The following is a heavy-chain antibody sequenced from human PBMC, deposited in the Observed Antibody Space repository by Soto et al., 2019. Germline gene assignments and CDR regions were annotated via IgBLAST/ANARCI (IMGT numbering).Heavy chain of an antibody. CDR3: VRGTSDWYGVDF. CDR1: GFTFSRHW. J-gene: IGHJ4*02. Sequence: EVHLVESGGGLVQPGGSLRLSCAVSGFTFSRHWMHWVRQAPGKGLQWVSRINTGGSGTNYADSVEGRFTISRDNNKNTLYLQMNSLRGEDTAQYYCVRGTSDWYGVDFWGQGTLVTVSS. D-gene: IGHD3-10*01. CDR2: INTGGSGT. V-gene: IGHV3-74*01.